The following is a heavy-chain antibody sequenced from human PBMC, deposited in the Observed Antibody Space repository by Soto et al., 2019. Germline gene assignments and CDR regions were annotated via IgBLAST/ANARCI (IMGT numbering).Heavy chain of an antibody. CDR2: ISSSSSYI. D-gene: IGHD4-17*01. Sequence: EVQLVESGGGLVKPGGSLRLSCAASGFTFSSYSMNWVRQAPGKGLEWVSSISSSSSYIYYADSVKGRFTISRDNAKNSLYLQMNSLRAEDTAVYYCARPSMDYGDYGADYWGQGTLVTVSS. J-gene: IGHJ4*02. V-gene: IGHV3-21*01. CDR3: ARPSMDYGDYGADY. CDR1: GFTFSSYS.